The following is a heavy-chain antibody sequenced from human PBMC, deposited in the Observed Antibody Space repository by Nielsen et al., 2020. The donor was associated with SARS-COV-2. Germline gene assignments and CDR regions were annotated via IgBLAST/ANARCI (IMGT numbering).Heavy chain of an antibody. CDR2: IKQDGSEK. V-gene: IGHV3-7*03. D-gene: IGHD5-24*01. J-gene: IGHJ6*03. Sequence: VRQAPGKGLEWVANIKQDGSEKYYVDSVKGRFTISRDNAKNSLYLQMNSLRAEDTAVYYCASPPVGWRWLQSSHYYIDVWGKGTTVTVS. CDR3: ASPPVGWRWLQSSHYYIDV.